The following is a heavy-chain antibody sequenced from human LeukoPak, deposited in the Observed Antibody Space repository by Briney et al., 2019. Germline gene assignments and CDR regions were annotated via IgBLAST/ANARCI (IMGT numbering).Heavy chain of an antibody. J-gene: IGHJ6*02. CDR1: GFTFSSYA. CDR3: ARAGEVVVAATFGMDV. D-gene: IGHD2-15*01. V-gene: IGHV3-30-3*01. Sequence: GGSLRLSCAASGFTFSSYAMHWVRQAPGKGLEWVAVISYDGSNKYYADSVKGRFTISRDNSKNTLYLQMNSLRAEDTAVYYCARAGEVVVAATFGMDVWGQGTTVTVSS. CDR2: ISYDGSNK.